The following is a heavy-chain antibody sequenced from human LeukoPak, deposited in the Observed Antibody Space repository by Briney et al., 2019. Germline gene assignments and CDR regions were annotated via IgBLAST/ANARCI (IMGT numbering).Heavy chain of an antibody. D-gene: IGHD1-7*01. Sequence: GGSLRLSCAASGFTFSSYSMNWVRQAPGKGLEWVSSISSSSYIYYADSVKGRFTISRDNAKNSLYLQMNSLRAEDTAVYYCAREVTANPELLYYYYYMDVWGKGTTVTVSS. CDR2: ISSSSYI. J-gene: IGHJ6*03. CDR1: GFTFSSYS. V-gene: IGHV3-21*01. CDR3: AREVTANPELLYYYYYMDV.